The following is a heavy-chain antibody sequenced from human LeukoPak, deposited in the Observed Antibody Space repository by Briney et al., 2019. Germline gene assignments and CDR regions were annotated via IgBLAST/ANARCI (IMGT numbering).Heavy chain of an antibody. Sequence: ASVKVSCRASGYTFSTYYLHWVRQAPGQGLECMGIINPSSRSTTYAQTFEGRVTMTSDTSTSTVYMELSRLRSEDTAVYYCASSDCSGGSCFILDYWGQGTLVTVSS. J-gene: IGHJ4*02. CDR3: ASSDCSGGSCFILDY. CDR1: GYTFSTYY. D-gene: IGHD2-15*01. CDR2: INPSSRST. V-gene: IGHV1-46*01.